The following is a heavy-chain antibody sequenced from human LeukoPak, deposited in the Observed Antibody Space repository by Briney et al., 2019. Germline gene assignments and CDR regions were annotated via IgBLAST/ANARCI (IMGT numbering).Heavy chain of an antibody. CDR2: ISYDGSNK. J-gene: IGHJ2*01. Sequence: PRRSLRLSCAASGFTFSSYGMHWVRQAPGKGLECVAGISYDGSNKDYPDSVKGRFTISRDMSNNNVYLQMNSLRVEDTAVYYCARSLISGYGPDWYFDLWGRGALVTVSS. V-gene: IGHV3-30*03. CDR1: GFTFSSYG. D-gene: IGHD5-12*01. CDR3: ARSLISGYGPDWYFDL.